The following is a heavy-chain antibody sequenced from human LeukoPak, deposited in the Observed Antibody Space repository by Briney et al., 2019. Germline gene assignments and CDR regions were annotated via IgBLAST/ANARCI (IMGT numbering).Heavy chain of an antibody. CDR2: ISYDGSNK. J-gene: IGHJ6*03. Sequence: GRSLRLSCAASGFTFSSYGMHWVRQAPGKGLEWVAVISYDGSNKYYADSVKGRFTISRDNSKNTLYLQMNSLRAEDTAVYYCARAPYPYYYMDVWGKGTTVTVSS. D-gene: IGHD2-2*02. CDR3: ARAPYPYYYMDV. V-gene: IGHV3-30*03. CDR1: GFTFSSYG.